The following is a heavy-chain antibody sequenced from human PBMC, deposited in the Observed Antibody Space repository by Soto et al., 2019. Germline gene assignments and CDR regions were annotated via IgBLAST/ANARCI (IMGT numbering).Heavy chain of an antibody. CDR1: GYSFTGYH. J-gene: IGHJ4*02. Sequence: SLNVSCKGSGYSFTGYHMHRLRQNPGQGLEWMGWINPDSGGTNYAQKFQGSVTMTRDTSISTAYMELSRLRSDDTAVYYCARDLRGLLDYFDYWGQGTLVTVSS. CDR3: ARDLRGLLDYFDY. D-gene: IGHD3-16*01. CDR2: INPDSGGT. V-gene: IGHV1-2*02.